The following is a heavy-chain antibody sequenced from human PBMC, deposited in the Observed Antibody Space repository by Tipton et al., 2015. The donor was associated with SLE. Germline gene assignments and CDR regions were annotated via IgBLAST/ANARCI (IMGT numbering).Heavy chain of an antibody. Sequence: GSLRLSCAASGFNFNDYGMTWVRQGPGKGPEWVSGINWDGRTTGYADSVKGRFTISKDNAKNSLYLEMNSLRVEDTALYYCARDLIGPRDVWGKGTTVTVSS. CDR3: ARDLIGPRDV. CDR2: INWDGRTT. V-gene: IGHV3-20*04. CDR1: GFNFNDYG. J-gene: IGHJ6*04. D-gene: IGHD3-16*02.